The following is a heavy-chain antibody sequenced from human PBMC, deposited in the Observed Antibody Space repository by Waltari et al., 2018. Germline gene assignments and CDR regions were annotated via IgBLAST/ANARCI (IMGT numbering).Heavy chain of an antibody. CDR2: IYYSGST. CDR3: ARDGGGTTSNFDY. Sequence: QVQLQESGPGLVKPSETLSLTCTVSGGSISSYYWSWIRQPPGKGLEWIGYIYYSGSTNYNPSLKSRVTISVDTSKNQFSLKLSSVTAADTAVYYCARDGGGTTSNFDYWGQGTLVTVSS. V-gene: IGHV4-59*01. J-gene: IGHJ4*02. D-gene: IGHD4-17*01. CDR1: GGSISSYY.